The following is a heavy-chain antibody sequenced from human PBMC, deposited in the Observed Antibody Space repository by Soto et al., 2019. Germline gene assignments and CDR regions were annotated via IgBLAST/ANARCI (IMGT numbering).Heavy chain of an antibody. Sequence: ASETLSLTCTVSGGSFSSGSYYWSWIRQPPGKGLEWIGYIYCSGSNNYNTSLKSRVTISVDTSKNQFSLKLSSVTAAATAVYYCSRAPGPYLYGGQGNWFDPWGQGTLVTVSS. CDR3: SRAPGPYLYGGQGNWFDP. J-gene: IGHJ5*02. D-gene: IGHD4-17*01. CDR1: GGSFSSGSYY. CDR2: IYCSGSN. V-gene: IGHV4-61*01.